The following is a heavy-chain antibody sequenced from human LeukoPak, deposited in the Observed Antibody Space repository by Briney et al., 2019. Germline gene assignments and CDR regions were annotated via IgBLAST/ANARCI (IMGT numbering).Heavy chain of an antibody. D-gene: IGHD1-26*01. V-gene: IGHV4-4*07. J-gene: IGHJ4*02. CDR1: GGSISSYY. Sequence: SETLSLTCTVSGGSISSYYWSWIRQPAGKGLEWIGRIYTSGSTNYNPSPKRRVTMSVDTSKNQFSLKLSSVTAADTAVYYCARDSSSGQFDYWGQRSLVTVSS. CDR2: IYTSGST. CDR3: ARDSSSGQFDY.